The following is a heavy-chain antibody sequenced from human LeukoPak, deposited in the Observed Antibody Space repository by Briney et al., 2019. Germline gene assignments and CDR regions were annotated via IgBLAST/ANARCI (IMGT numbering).Heavy chain of an antibody. CDR2: IIPIFGTA. Sequence: GASVKVSCKASGGTFSSYAISWVRQAPGQGLEWMGGIIPIFGTANYAQKFQGRVTITADKSTSTAYMELSSLRSEDTAVYYCATPVRRGYYYYYYMDVWGKGTTVTVSS. J-gene: IGHJ6*03. D-gene: IGHD3-10*01. CDR1: GGTFSSYA. CDR3: ATPVRRGYYYYYYMDV. V-gene: IGHV1-69*06.